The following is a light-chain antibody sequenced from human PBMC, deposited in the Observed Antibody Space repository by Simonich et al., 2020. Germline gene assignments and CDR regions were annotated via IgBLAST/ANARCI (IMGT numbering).Light chain of an antibody. CDR3: QQYNNWPPWT. CDR2: GAS. Sequence: EIVMPQSPATLSVSPGERATLSCRASQSVSSNLAGYQQKPGQAPRLLIYGASTRATGIPARFSGSGSGTEFTLTISSMQSEDFAVYYCQQYNNWPPWTFGQGTKVDIK. CDR1: QSVSSN. J-gene: IGKJ1*01. V-gene: IGKV3-15*01.